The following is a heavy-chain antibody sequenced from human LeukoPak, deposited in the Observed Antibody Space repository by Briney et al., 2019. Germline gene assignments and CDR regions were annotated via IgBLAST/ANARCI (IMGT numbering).Heavy chain of an antibody. J-gene: IGHJ6*03. V-gene: IGHV4-61*02. CDR1: GGSISSGSYY. CDR2: IYTSGST. CDR3: AREDYSDSNYYDYYMDV. D-gene: IGHD4/OR15-4a*01. Sequence: SETLSLTCTVSGGSISSGSYYWSWIRQPAGKGLEWIGRIYTSGSTNYNPSLKSRVTISLDTSKNQFSLKLSSVTAADTAVYYCAREDYSDSNYYDYYMDVWGKGTTVTVSS.